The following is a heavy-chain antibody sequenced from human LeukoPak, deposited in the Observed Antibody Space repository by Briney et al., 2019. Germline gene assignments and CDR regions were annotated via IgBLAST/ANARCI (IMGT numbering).Heavy chain of an antibody. D-gene: IGHD6-19*01. Sequence: PGGSLRLSCVAPGFTFDDHAMHWVRQAPGKGLEWASAIGIRGDTHYSGSVKGRFTISRENAESSLYLQMNSLRAEDTAVYYCARGGVQVSGIDEFDYWGQGTLVTVSS. CDR3: ARGGVQVSGIDEFDY. CDR2: IGIRGDT. CDR1: GFTFDDHA. J-gene: IGHJ4*02. V-gene: IGHV3-13*01.